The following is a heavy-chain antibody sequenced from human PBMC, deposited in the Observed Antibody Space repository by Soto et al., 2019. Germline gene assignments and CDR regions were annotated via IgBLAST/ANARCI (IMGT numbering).Heavy chain of an antibody. D-gene: IGHD2-2*01. CDR3: VSQRSTVPSQAYYDY. CDR2: VYYRGRS. V-gene: IGHV4-39*01. CDR1: GGSVSNRCNY. Sequence: SVTLSLTCTVSGGSVSNRCNYWGWIRQYPGQGLEWIGSVYYRGRSYSKSSIKSRVTISVDTSKIRFSLSLNSVTSSDTAVYFCVSQRSTVPSQAYYDYMGPGALSAFSS. J-gene: IGHJ4*02.